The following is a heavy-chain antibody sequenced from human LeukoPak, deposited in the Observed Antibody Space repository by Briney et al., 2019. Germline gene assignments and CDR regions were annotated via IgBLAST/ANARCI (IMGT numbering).Heavy chain of an antibody. CDR3: ATPPYYYDSSALGDY. V-gene: IGHV1-2*02. J-gene: IGHJ4*02. CDR2: INPNSGGT. Sequence: ASVKVSCKASGYTFTGYYMHWVRQAPGQGLEWMGWINPNSGGTNYAQKFQGRVTMTRDTSISTAYMELSSLRSEDTAVYYCATPPYYYDSSALGDYWGQGTLVTVSS. CDR1: GYTFTGYY. D-gene: IGHD3-22*01.